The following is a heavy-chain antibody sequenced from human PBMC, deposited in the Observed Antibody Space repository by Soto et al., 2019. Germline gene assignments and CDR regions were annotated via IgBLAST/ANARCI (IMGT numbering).Heavy chain of an antibody. CDR1: GFSFSGSA. CDR2: ISYDGTTK. V-gene: IGHV3-30*09. Sequence: ESGGGVVQPGRSLRLSCAASGFSFSGSAMHWVRQAPGKGLEWLTVISYDGTTKYYADSVKGRFATSRDNSRNTLFLQMDSLRPDDTAVYYCARDRLRWINWFDPWGQGTLVTVSS. D-gene: IGHD3-16*01. J-gene: IGHJ5*02. CDR3: ARDRLRWINWFDP.